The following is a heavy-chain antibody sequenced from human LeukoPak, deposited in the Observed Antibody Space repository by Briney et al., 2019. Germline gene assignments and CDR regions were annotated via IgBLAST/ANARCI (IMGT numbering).Heavy chain of an antibody. CDR1: DYYINNGYY. Sequence: SETLSLTCRVSDYYINNGYYWGWIRQPPGKGLEWIGSIYHSGNTYYNPSLKSRVTISVDTSKNQFSLKLSSVTAADTAVYYCARLMITFGGVIVDYWGQGTLVTVSS. CDR3: ARLMITFGGVIVDY. V-gene: IGHV4-38-2*01. D-gene: IGHD3-16*02. CDR2: IYHSGNT. J-gene: IGHJ4*02.